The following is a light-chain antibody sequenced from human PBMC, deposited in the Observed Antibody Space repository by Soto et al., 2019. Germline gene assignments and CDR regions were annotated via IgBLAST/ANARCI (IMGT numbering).Light chain of an antibody. CDR3: SSYTTSNSWV. Sequence: QSVLTQPASVSGSPGQSIAISCTGSSSDIGGYTYVSWYQQLPGKAPKLPIYEVSNRPSGVSTRFSGSKSGNTASLTISGLQADDEADYYCSSYTTSNSWVFGGGTKLTVL. CDR1: SSDIGGYTY. CDR2: EVS. V-gene: IGLV2-14*01. J-gene: IGLJ3*02.